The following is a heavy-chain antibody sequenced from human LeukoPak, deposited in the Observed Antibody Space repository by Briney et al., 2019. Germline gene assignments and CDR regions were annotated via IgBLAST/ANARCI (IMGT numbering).Heavy chain of an antibody. J-gene: IGHJ4*02. Sequence: PSETLSLTCAVYGGSFSGYYWSWIRQHPGKGLEWIGSIFYSGITYYNPSLQSRVTISVDTSKSQFSLHLSSVTAADTALYYCARIIVVTSTDYFDSWGQGTLVTVSS. CDR2: IFYSGIT. CDR3: ARIIVVTSTDYFDS. CDR1: GGSFSGYY. D-gene: IGHD2/OR15-2a*01. V-gene: IGHV4-34*12.